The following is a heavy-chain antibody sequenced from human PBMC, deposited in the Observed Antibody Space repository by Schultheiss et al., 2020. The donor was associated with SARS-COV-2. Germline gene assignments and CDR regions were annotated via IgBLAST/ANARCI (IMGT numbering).Heavy chain of an antibody. CDR3: TGSVMELDLDY. V-gene: IGHV3-48*03. Sequence: GESLKISCAASGFTFSNYEMNWVRRAPGKGLEWVSYISSSGSTIYYADSVKGRVTISRDKAKNSLYLQMNSLRAEDTAVYYCTGSVMELDLDYWGQGTLVTVSS. CDR2: ISSSGSTI. D-gene: IGHD1-7*01. CDR1: GFTFSNYE. J-gene: IGHJ4*02.